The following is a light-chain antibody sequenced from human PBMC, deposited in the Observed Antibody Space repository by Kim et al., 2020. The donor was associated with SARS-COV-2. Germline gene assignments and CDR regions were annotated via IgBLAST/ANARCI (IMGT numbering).Light chain of an antibody. Sequence: EIVLTQSPATLSLSPGERATLSCRASQSISNYLAWFQQKPGQAPRLLIYDASNRATGIPARFSGSGSGTDFTLTISSLEPEDFAVYYCQQRSDWPPYTFGQGTKLEI. CDR3: QQRSDWPPYT. CDR2: DAS. J-gene: IGKJ2*01. V-gene: IGKV3-11*01. CDR1: QSISNY.